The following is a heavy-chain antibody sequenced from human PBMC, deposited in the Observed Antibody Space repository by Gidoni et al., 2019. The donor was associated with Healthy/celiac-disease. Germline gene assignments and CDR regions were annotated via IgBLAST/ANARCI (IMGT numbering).Heavy chain of an antibody. CDR1: GYTFTGYY. Sequence: QVQLVQSGAEVKKPGASVKVSCKAYGYTFTGYYMHWVRQAPGQGLEWMGWINPNSGGTNYAQKFQGRVTMTRDTSISTAYMELSRLRSDDTAVYYCARAAGSSGWSPGVDYWGQGTLVTVSS. CDR3: ARAAGSSGWSPGVDY. J-gene: IGHJ4*02. V-gene: IGHV1-2*02. CDR2: INPNSGGT. D-gene: IGHD6-19*01.